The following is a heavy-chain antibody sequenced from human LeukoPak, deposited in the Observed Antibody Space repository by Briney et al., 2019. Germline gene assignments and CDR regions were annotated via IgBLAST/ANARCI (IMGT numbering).Heavy chain of an antibody. V-gene: IGHV3-21*01. CDR1: GFTFSSYS. CDR3: ARCGDGLPCDFDY. Sequence: GGSLRLSCAASGFTFSSYSMNWVRQAPGKGLEWVSSISSSSTYIHYADSVKGRFTISRDNAKKSLYLQMNSLRAEDTAVYYCARCGDGLPCDFDYWGQGTLVTVSS. D-gene: IGHD3-10*01. CDR2: ISSSSTYI. J-gene: IGHJ4*02.